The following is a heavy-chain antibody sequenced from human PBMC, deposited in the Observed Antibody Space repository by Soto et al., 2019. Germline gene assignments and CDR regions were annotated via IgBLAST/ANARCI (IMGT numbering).Heavy chain of an antibody. Sequence: GGSLRLSCAASGFTFSSYAMSWVRQAPGKGLEWVSAISGSGGSTYYADSVKGRFTISRDNSKNTLYLQMNSLRAEDTAVYYCAKGNSYYYDSSGYPPGWFDPWGQGTLVTVSS. CDR1: GFTFSSYA. V-gene: IGHV3-23*01. CDR2: ISGSGGST. J-gene: IGHJ5*02. CDR3: AKGNSYYYDSSGYPPGWFDP. D-gene: IGHD3-22*01.